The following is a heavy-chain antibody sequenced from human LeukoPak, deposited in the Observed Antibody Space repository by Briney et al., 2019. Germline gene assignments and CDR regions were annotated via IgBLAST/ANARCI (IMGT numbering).Heavy chain of an antibody. J-gene: IGHJ5*02. Sequence: SVKVSCKASGGTFSSYAISWVRQAPGQGLEWMGGIIPIFGTANYAQKFQGRVTITTDESTSTAYMELSSLRSEDTAVCYCARVNYDFWSGYYTIGSWFDPWGQGTLVTVSS. CDR2: IIPIFGTA. CDR1: GGTFSSYA. D-gene: IGHD3-3*01. CDR3: ARVNYDFWSGYYTIGSWFDP. V-gene: IGHV1-69*05.